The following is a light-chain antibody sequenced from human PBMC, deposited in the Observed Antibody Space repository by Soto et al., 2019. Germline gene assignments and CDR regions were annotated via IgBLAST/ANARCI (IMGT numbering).Light chain of an antibody. V-gene: IGKV1-39*01. J-gene: IGKJ1*01. Sequence: DIQMTQSPSSLSASVGDRVTITCRASQSIANYLNWYQHRPGKAPKLLIYSASNLPSGVPSRFTGSGSGTDFTLIISSLQPEDFATYYCQQSDTTPWTFGRGTKVEIK. CDR3: QQSDTTPWT. CDR1: QSIANY. CDR2: SAS.